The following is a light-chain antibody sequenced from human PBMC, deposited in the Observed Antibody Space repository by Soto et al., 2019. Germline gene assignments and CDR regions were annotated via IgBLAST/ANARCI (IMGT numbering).Light chain of an antibody. CDR1: QGISTF. CDR2: KAS. Sequence: DIQMTQSPSTLSASVGDRVTITCRASQGISTFWAWYQQKPGKAPRVLIYKASTLESGVPTRFSSSGSRTEFTLTISSLQPDDFANYYCQQYYTYSAFGQGNKL. J-gene: IGKJ2*01. CDR3: QQYYTYSA. V-gene: IGKV1-5*03.